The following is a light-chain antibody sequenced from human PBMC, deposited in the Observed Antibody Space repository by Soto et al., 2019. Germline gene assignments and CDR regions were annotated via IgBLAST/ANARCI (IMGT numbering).Light chain of an antibody. CDR2: GNS. J-gene: IGLJ2*01. CDR3: QSYDSSLSGV. V-gene: IGLV1-40*01. CDR1: SSNIGAGYD. Sequence: QSVLTQPPSVSGAPGQRVTISCTGSSSNIGAGYDVHWYQQLPGTAPKLLIYGNSKRPSGVPDRFSGSKSGTSASLAITGRQAEDEADYYCQSYDSSLSGVFGGGTKLTVL.